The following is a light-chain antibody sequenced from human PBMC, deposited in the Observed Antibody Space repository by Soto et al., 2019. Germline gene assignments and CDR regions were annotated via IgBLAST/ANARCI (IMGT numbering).Light chain of an antibody. CDR3: QQYYSIPPT. CDR1: QSVLYSSNNKNY. V-gene: IGKV4-1*01. Sequence: DIVMTQSPDSLAVSLGERATINCKSSQSVLYSSNNKNYLAWYQQKPGQPPKLLIYWASTRESGVPDRFSGSGSGTDFTLTISSLQDEDVAVYYCQQYYSIPPTFGQGTKVEIK. J-gene: IGKJ1*01. CDR2: WAS.